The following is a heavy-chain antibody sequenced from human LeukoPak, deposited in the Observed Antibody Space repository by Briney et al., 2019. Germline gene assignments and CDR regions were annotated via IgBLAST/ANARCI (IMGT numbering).Heavy chain of an antibody. CDR1: GYTFTGYY. CDR3: ARPGRIAAEEYNWFDP. D-gene: IGHD6-13*01. V-gene: IGHV1-2*02. CDR2: INPNSGGT. Sequence: GASVKVSCKASGYTFTGYYMHWVRQAPGQGLEWMGWINPNSGGTNYAQKFPGRVTMTRDTSISTAYMELSRLRSDDTAVYYCARPGRIAAEEYNWFDPWGQGTQVTVSS. J-gene: IGHJ5*02.